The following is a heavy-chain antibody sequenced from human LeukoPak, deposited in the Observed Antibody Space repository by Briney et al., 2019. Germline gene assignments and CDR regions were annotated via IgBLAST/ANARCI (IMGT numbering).Heavy chain of an antibody. CDR3: ARDGGSSWYNWFDP. CDR1: GYTFTSYG. CDR2: ISAYNGNT. J-gene: IGHJ5*02. V-gene: IGHV1-18*04. Sequence: ASVKVSCKASGYTFTSYGISWVRQAPRQGLEWMGWISAYNGNTNYAQKLQGRVTMTTDTSTSTAYMELRGLRSDDTAVYYCARDGGSSWYNWFDPWGQGTLVTVSS. D-gene: IGHD6-13*01.